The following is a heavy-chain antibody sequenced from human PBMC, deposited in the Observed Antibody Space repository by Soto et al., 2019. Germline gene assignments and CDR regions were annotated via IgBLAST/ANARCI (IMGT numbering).Heavy chain of an antibody. V-gene: IGHV1-46*01. J-gene: IGHJ3*02. Sequence: ASVKVSCKASGYTFTSYYMHWVRQAPGQGPEWMGIINPSGGSTSYAQKFQGRVTMTRDTSTSTVYMELSSLRSEDTAVYYCAKGGAMVYDAFDIWGQGTMVTVSS. CDR2: INPSGGST. CDR3: AKGGAMVYDAFDI. CDR1: GYTFTSYY. D-gene: IGHD5-18*01.